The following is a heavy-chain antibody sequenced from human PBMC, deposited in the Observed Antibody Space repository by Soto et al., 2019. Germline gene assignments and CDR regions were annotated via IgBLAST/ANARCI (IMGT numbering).Heavy chain of an antibody. D-gene: IGHD1-20*01. CDR1: GFTFSSYA. J-gene: IGHJ4*02. V-gene: IGHV3-23*01. Sequence: EVQLLESGGGLVQPGGSLRLSCATSGFTFSSYAMSWVRQAPVKGLEWVSGISVSGDSRYDADSVKGRFTIARDNPNSTLYLQMNSLRAEDTAVYYCATIFRYGDPEYWGQGVLVTVSS. CDR3: ATIFRYGDPEY. CDR2: ISVSGDSR.